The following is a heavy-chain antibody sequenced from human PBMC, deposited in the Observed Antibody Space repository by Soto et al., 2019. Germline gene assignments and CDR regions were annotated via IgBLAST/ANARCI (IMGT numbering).Heavy chain of an antibody. CDR3: ARHKYGSGSYLGY. J-gene: IGHJ4*02. CDR1: GYSFTSYW. Sequence: PGESLKISCKGSGYSFTSYWISWVRQMPGKGLEWMGRIDPSDSYTNYSPSFQGHVTISADKSISTAYLQWSSLKASDTAMHYCARHKYGSGSYLGYWGQGTLVTVSS. CDR2: IDPSDSYT. D-gene: IGHD3-10*01. V-gene: IGHV5-10-1*01.